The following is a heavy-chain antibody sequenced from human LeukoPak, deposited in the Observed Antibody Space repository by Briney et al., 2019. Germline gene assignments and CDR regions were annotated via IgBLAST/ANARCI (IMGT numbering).Heavy chain of an antibody. CDR3: ARHRSAPRSNYFDY. Sequence: GGSLRLSCAASGSTFSDYYMSWIRQAPGKGLEWVSYISSSGGTIYSADSVKGRFTISRDNSKNALYLHMDSLRAEDMAVYYCARHRSAPRSNYFDYWGQGTLVTVSS. V-gene: IGHV3-11*01. D-gene: IGHD6-13*01. J-gene: IGHJ4*02. CDR1: GSTFSDYY. CDR2: ISSSGGTI.